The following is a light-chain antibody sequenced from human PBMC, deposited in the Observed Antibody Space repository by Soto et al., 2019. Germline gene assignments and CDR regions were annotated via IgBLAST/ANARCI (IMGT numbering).Light chain of an antibody. CDR1: QSISSW. Sequence: DIQMTQSPSTLSASVGDRVTITCRASQSISSWLAWYQQKPGKAPKLLIYKASSLESGVASRFSGSGSGTEFTLTISSLHPDDFATYYCQQYNSYLLTFGGGTKVEIK. CDR3: QQYNSYLLT. V-gene: IGKV1-5*03. J-gene: IGKJ4*01. CDR2: KAS.